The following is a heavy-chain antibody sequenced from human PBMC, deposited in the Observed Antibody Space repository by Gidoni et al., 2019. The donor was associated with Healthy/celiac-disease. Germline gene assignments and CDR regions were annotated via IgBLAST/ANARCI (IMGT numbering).Heavy chain of an antibody. V-gene: IGHV3-30*18. CDR2: ISDDGSNK. CDR3: AKDKGWLQFEYFDY. J-gene: IGHJ4*02. Sequence: QLQLVESGGGVVQPGRSLILSGAASGFPFSSYGMHWVRQAPGKGLEWVAVISDDGSNKYYADSVKGRFTISRDNSKNTLYLQMNSLRAEDTAVYYCAKDKGWLQFEYFDYWGQGTLVTVSS. CDR1: GFPFSSYG. D-gene: IGHD5-12*01.